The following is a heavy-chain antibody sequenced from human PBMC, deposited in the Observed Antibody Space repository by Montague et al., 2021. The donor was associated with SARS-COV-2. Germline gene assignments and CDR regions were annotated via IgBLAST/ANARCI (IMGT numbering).Heavy chain of an antibody. CDR2: NYYSGGT. CDR1: GGSFSSDNYF. D-gene: IGHD5-18*01. Sequence: SETLSLTCTISGGSFSSDNYFWGWIRQPPGKGLEWIGSNYYSGGTFYNPSLKSRVTISVDTSRNQFSLKLISAAAADTAVYYCAGQAPVDTGMLRTCGWFDAWGQGALVTVSS. CDR3: AGQAPVDTGMLRTCGWFDA. V-gene: IGHV4-39*01. J-gene: IGHJ5*02.